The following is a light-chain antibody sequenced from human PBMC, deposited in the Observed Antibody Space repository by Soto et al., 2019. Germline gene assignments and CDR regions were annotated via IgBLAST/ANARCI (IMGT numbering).Light chain of an antibody. CDR1: SSNIGSNI. CDR2: TND. CDR3: AAWDDSLSEYV. Sequence: QSVLTQSPSVSGTPGQRVTISCSGSSSNIGSNIVNWYQELPGRAPRLLIYTNDQRPSGVPDRISGSKSGTTASLAISGLQSEDETHYYRAAWDDSLSEYVFGTGTKVTVL. V-gene: IGLV1-44*01. J-gene: IGLJ1*01.